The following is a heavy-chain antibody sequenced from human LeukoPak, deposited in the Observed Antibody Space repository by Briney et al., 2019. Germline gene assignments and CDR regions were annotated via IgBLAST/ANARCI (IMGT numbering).Heavy chain of an antibody. V-gene: IGHV4-59*08. CDR3: ARLLHRLYDSSGSNFDY. J-gene: IGHJ4*02. D-gene: IGHD3-22*01. Sequence: PSETLSLTCTVSGGSLSTYYWSWIRQPPGKGLEWIGYIYNSGSTNYSPSLRSRVTISVDTSKNQFSLKLSSVTAADMAVYYCARLLHRLYDSSGSNFDYWGQGTLVTVSS. CDR2: IYNSGST. CDR1: GGSLSTYY.